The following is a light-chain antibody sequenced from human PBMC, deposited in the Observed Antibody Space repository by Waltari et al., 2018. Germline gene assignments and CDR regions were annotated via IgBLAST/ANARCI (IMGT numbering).Light chain of an antibody. CDR2: AAS. J-gene: IGKJ4*01. CDR3: QQADSLPLT. Sequence: EIQMTQSPSSVSSSVGDTVTITCRASQRITSWLAWYQQKPGKAPKLLIYAASSLQSGVPSRFSGSGSGADFTLTISSLQPEDFATYYCQQADSLPLTFGGGTKVEIK. CDR1: QRITSW. V-gene: IGKV1D-12*01.